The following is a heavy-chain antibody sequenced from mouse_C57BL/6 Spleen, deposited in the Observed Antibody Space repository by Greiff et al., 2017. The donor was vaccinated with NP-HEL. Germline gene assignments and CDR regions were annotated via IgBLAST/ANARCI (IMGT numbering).Heavy chain of an antibody. CDR3: GRERRTYAMDY. J-gene: IGHJ4*01. Sequence: EVQLMESGGGLVKPGGSLKLSCAASGFTFTSYAMSWVRQTPEQSLEWVATISDGGRYTYYPHNVKGRFTFSRDNAKNNLYLQMSQLYSEDTAKYYCGRERRTYAMDYWGQGTSVTVSS. CDR1: GFTFTSYA. CDR2: ISDGGRYT. D-gene: IGHD2-12*01. V-gene: IGHV5-4*01.